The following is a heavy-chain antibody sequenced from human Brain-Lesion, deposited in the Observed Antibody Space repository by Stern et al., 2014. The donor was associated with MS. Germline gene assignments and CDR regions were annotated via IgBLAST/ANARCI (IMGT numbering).Heavy chain of an antibody. CDR1: GGSVGSGSYD. J-gene: IGHJ4*02. CDR2: ISTTGST. Sequence: QLQLQESGPGLVKPSQTLSLTCTVSGGSVGSGSYDWSWIRQPAGKGLEWIGRISTTGSTYYNPSLKSRVSISIDTSKNQFSLKLPSVTAADTAVYYCARDKEDTNMAFRYFDNWGQGTLVTVSS. CDR3: ARDKEDTNMAFRYFDN. D-gene: IGHD5-18*01. V-gene: IGHV4-61*02.